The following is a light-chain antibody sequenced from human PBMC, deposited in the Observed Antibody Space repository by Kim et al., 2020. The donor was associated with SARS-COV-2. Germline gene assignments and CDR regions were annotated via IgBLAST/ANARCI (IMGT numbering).Light chain of an antibody. CDR1: SSNIGNNY. CDR2: DND. V-gene: IGLV1-51*01. J-gene: IGLJ2*01. Sequence: GQKVTISCSGGSSNIGNNYVSWYQQFPGTAPKLLIYDNDQRPSGIPDRFSGSKSGTSATLGIAGLQTGDEADYYCGTWDRRLSVVVFGGGTQLTVL. CDR3: GTWDRRLSVVV.